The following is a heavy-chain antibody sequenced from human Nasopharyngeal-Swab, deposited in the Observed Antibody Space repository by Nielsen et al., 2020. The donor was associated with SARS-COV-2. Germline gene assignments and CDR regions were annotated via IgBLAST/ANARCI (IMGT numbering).Heavy chain of an antibody. V-gene: IGHV1-69*10. J-gene: IGHJ6*02. D-gene: IGHD2-2*01. CDR1: GGTFSSYA. CDR3: AREYGIVVVPAATGGMDV. Sequence: SVKVSCKASGGTFSSYAISWVRQAPGQGLEWMGGIIPILGIANYAQKFQGRVTITAEKSTSTAYMELSSLRSEDTAVYYCAREYGIVVVPAATGGMDVWGQGTTVTVSS. CDR2: IIPILGIA.